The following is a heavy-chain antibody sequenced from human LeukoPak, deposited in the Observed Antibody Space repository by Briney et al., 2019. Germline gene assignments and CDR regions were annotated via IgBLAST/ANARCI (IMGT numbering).Heavy chain of an antibody. J-gene: IGHJ4*02. CDR2: INPSGGST. CDR1: GYTFTSYY. CDR3: ARGLVRIAARPRDYFDY. V-gene: IGHV1-46*01. D-gene: IGHD6-6*01. Sequence: GAAVKISCKASGYTFTSYYMHWVRQAPGQGLEWMGIINPSGGSTSYAQKFQGRVTMTRDTSTSTVYMELSSLRSEDTAVYYCARGLVRIAARPRDYFDYWGQGTLVTVSS.